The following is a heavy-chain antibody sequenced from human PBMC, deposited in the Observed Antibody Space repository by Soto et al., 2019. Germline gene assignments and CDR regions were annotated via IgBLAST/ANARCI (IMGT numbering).Heavy chain of an antibody. V-gene: IGHV1-18*01. J-gene: IGHJ6*02. D-gene: IGHD1-1*01. Sequence: ASVKVSCKASGYTFTSSSISWVRQAPVQGLEWMGWINPYNGNTNYAQKFQGRVTVTTDTSTTTAYMELSTLTSEDTAVYYCATGSFTSTGGRIGYHYNAMDVWGQGTTVTAP. CDR2: INPYNGNT. CDR1: GYTFTSSS. CDR3: ATGSFTSTGGRIGYHYNAMDV.